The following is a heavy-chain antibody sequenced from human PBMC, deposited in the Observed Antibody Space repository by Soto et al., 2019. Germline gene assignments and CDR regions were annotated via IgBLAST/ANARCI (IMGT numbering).Heavy chain of an antibody. CDR2: INRNSGNT. CDR3: ERGGYDYYPGYFDY. CDR1: GYTFTSYD. J-gene: IGHJ4*02. V-gene: IGHV1-8*01. D-gene: IGHD5-12*01. Sequence: ASVKVSSKASGYTFTSYDINGVRQATGQGLEWMGWINRNSGNTGYAQKFPGRVTMTRDTAISTAYMELSSLRSADTAVYYCERGGYDYYPGYFDYWGLGTLVTVSS.